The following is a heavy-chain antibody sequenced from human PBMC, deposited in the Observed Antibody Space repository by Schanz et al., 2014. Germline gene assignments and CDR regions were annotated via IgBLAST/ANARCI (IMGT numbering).Heavy chain of an antibody. CDR1: GFTFTTYA. J-gene: IGHJ4*02. CDR3: ARGDPVAGLDY. CDR2: MSWNAGSL. V-gene: IGHV3-20*04. Sequence: DVQLLESGGGLVQPGESLRLSCAASGFTFTTYAMTWVRQAPGKGLEWVSGMSWNAGSLGYGDSVKGRFTISRDNAKNSLYLQMNSLRAEDTALYYCARGDPVAGLDYRGRGTLVTVSS.